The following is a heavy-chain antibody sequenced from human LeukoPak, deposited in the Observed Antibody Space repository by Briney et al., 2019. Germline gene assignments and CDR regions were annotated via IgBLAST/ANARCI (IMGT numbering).Heavy chain of an antibody. CDR3: ARQYISGQWYFDY. CDR2: ISGSGGST. CDR1: GFAFSRYG. V-gene: IGHV3-23*01. D-gene: IGHD5-18*01. Sequence: GGSLRLSCAASGFAFSRYGMSWVRQAPGKGLEWVSGISGSGGSTYYADSVKGRFTISRDNSKNTLYLQMNSLIPEDTAVYYCARQYISGQWYFDYWGQGTLVTVSS. J-gene: IGHJ4*02.